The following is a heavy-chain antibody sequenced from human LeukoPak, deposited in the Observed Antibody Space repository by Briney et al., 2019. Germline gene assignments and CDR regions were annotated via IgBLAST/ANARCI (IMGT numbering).Heavy chain of an antibody. D-gene: IGHD3-9*01. CDR1: GGTFSSYA. Sequence: GASVKVSCKASGGTFSSYAISWVRQAPGQGLEWMGGVIPMFRTGHYAQKFQGRVTITADESTSTAYMELSSLRSEDTAVYYCARELGVRYFDWLLGDAFHIWGQGTMVTVSS. J-gene: IGHJ3*02. CDR3: ARELGVRYFDWLLGDAFHI. V-gene: IGHV1-69*01. CDR2: VIPMFRTG.